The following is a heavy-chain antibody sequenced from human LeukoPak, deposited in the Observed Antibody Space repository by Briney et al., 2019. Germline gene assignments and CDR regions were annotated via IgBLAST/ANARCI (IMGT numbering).Heavy chain of an antibody. V-gene: IGHV3-30-3*01. D-gene: IGHD3-10*01. J-gene: IGHJ4*02. Sequence: GGSLRLSCAASGFTFSSYAMHWVRQAPGKGLEWVAVISYDGSNKYYADSVKGRFTISRDNSKNTLYLQMNSLRAEDTAVYCCARGITMVRGSPDYWGQGTLVTVSS. CDR1: GFTFSSYA. CDR3: ARGITMVRGSPDY. CDR2: ISYDGSNK.